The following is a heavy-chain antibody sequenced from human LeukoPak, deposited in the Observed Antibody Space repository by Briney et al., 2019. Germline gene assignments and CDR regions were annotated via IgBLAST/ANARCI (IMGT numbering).Heavy chain of an antibody. V-gene: IGHV3-48*02. CDR1: GFTFSRYR. D-gene: IGHD5-12*01. J-gene: IGHJ4*02. CDR2: ISSSSSTI. Sequence: AGSLRLSCAASGFTFSRYRMNWVRQAPGKGLEWVSYISSSSSTIYYADSVKGRFTISRDNAKNSLYLRMNSLRDEDTAVYYCARDDSYDGSRYFDYWGQGTLVTVSS. CDR3: ARDDSYDGSRYFDY.